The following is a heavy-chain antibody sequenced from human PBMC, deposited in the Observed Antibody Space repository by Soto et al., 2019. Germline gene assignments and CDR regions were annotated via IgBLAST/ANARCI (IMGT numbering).Heavy chain of an antibody. CDR3: ARAERNSNYWFFYFVY. D-gene: IGHD4-4*01. Sequence: SETLSLTCAVYGGSFSGYYWSWIRQPPGKGLEWIGEINHSGSTNYNPSLKSRVTISVDTSKNQFSLKLSSVTAADTAVYYCARAERNSNYWFFYFVYWGQGTLVTVSS. CDR1: GGSFSGYY. J-gene: IGHJ4*02. CDR2: INHSGST. V-gene: IGHV4-34*01.